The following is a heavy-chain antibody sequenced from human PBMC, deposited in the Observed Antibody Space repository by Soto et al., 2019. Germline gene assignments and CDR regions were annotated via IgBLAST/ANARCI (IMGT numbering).Heavy chain of an antibody. CDR3: ARVPQRDYGYPDY. Sequence: IQKPPGKGLEWIGTIYYNGRTYYNASLKSRVTVSVDTSKNQFSLKLNSVTAADTAVYYCARVPQRDYGYPDYWGQGALVTVSS. V-gene: IGHV4-39*01. CDR2: IYYNGRT. J-gene: IGHJ4*02. D-gene: IGHD5-12*01.